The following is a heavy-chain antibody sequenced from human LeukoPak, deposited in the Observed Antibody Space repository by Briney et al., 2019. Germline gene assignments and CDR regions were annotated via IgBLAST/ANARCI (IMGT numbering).Heavy chain of an antibody. V-gene: IGHV3-7*01. Sequence: PGGSLRLSCAASGFAFSSYWMSWVRQAPGKGLEWVANIKRDGSDTYYVDSVKGRFTISRDNDKNSLYLQLNSLRVEDTAVHYCARDANYYDSRGENYFNYWGLGTLVTVSS. D-gene: IGHD3-22*01. CDR1: GFAFSSYW. CDR2: IKRDGSDT. J-gene: IGHJ4*02. CDR3: ARDANYYDSRGENYFNY.